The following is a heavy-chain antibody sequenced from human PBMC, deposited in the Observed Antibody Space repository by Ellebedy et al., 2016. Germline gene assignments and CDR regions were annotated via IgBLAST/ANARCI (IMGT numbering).Heavy chain of an antibody. J-gene: IGHJ3*02. CDR2: MFTSGST. CDR3: ARSLRGDGGYDFGLEI. D-gene: IGHD5-12*01. CDR1: GDSINSYY. Sequence: SETLSLXCTVSGDSINSYYYIWIRKPAGKGLEWIGRMFTSGSTNYNPSLKSRVTMSVDTSKNQFSLKLTSVTAADTAVYYCARSLRGDGGYDFGLEIWGQGTAVTVSS. V-gene: IGHV4-4*07.